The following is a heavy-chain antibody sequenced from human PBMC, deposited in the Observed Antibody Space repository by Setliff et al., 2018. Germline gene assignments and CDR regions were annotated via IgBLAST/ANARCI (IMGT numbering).Heavy chain of an antibody. CDR2: IKSKTDGGTT. D-gene: IGHD3-3*01. Sequence: GGSLRLSCAASGFTFSSYSMNWVRQAPGKGLEWVGRIKSKTDGGTTDYAAPVKGRFTISRDDSKNTLYLQMNSLKTEDTAEYYCTTLPRNYDFWSGYFYNPWGQGTLVTVSS. CDR1: GFTFSSYS. J-gene: IGHJ5*02. V-gene: IGHV3-15*01. CDR3: TTLPRNYDFWSGYFYNP.